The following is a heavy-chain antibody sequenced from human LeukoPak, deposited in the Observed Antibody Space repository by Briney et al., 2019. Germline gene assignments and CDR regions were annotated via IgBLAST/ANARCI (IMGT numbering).Heavy chain of an antibody. CDR1: GGTFSSYA. Sequence: SVKVSCKASGGTFSSYAISWVRQAPGQGLEWMGRIIPIFGTANYAQKFQGRVTITTDESTSTAYMELGGLRSEDTAVYYCARSSPYGDYLFDYWGQGTLVTVSS. V-gene: IGHV1-69*05. CDR3: ARSSPYGDYLFDY. D-gene: IGHD4-17*01. CDR2: IIPIFGTA. J-gene: IGHJ4*02.